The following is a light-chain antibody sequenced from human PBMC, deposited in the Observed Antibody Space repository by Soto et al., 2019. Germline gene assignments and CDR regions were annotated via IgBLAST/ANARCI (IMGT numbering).Light chain of an antibody. CDR2: SAS. J-gene: IGKJ5*01. V-gene: IGKV1-9*01. Sequence: IQLTPSPSSLSASVGDRVTITCRASRGISSYLAWYQQKPGKAPKLLVYSASTLQSGVPSRFSGSGSGTDFTLTISSPQPEDSATYFCQQLNSYHQTLGQGKRMEIK. CDR1: RGISSY. CDR3: QQLNSYHQT.